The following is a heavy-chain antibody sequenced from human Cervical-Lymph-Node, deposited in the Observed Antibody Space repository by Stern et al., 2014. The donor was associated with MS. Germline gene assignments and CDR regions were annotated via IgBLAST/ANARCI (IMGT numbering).Heavy chain of an antibody. D-gene: IGHD3-10*01. CDR3: ARDQGSDYYYGMDV. CDR1: GFTFSSYS. Sequence: EMKLVESGGGLVKPGGSLRLSCAASGFTFSSYSMNWVRQAPGKGLEWVSSISSSSSYIYYADSVKGRFTISRDNAKNSLYLQMNSLRAEDTAVYYCARDQGSDYYYGMDVWGQGTTVTVSS. V-gene: IGHV3-21*01. CDR2: ISSSSSYI. J-gene: IGHJ6*02.